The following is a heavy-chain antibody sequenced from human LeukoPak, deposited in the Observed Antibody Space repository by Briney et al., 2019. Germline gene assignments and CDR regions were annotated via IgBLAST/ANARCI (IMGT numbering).Heavy chain of an antibody. Sequence: GRSLRLSCAASGFTFSSYGMHRVRQAPGKGLEWVAVIWYDGSNKYYADSVKGRFTISRDNSKNTLYLQMNSLRAEDTAVYYCARDIAAAGSRYYYYGMDVWGQGTTVTVSS. V-gene: IGHV3-33*01. CDR2: IWYDGSNK. CDR1: GFTFSSYG. J-gene: IGHJ6*02. D-gene: IGHD6-13*01. CDR3: ARDIAAAGSRYYYYGMDV.